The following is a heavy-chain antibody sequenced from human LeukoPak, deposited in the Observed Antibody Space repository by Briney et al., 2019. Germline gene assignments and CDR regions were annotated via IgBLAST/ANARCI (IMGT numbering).Heavy chain of an antibody. V-gene: IGHV4-59*01. CDR2: TYYSGST. Sequence: PSETLSLTCSVSGGSMKNYCWIWIRQSPGKGLEWIGYTYYSGSTNYNPSLKSRVTISVGTSKNQFAQKLNSVTAADTAVYYCARAGYCSSTSCQWVPLVRGQGATVTVSS. CDR1: GGSMKNYC. CDR3: ARAGYCSSTSCQWVPLV. D-gene: IGHD2-2*03. J-gene: IGHJ6*02.